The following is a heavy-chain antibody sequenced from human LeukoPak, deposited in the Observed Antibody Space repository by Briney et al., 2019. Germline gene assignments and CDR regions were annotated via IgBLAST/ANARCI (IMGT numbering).Heavy chain of an antibody. J-gene: IGHJ3*01. V-gene: IGHV3-13*01. CDR3: ARVGTGDAFDV. CDR2: IGTAGDT. CDR1: GFTFSRDW. Sequence: GGSLRLSCAASGFTFSRDWMHWVRQATGKGLEWVSAIGTAGDTYYPGSVKGRFTISRENAKNSLYLQMNSLRAGDTAVYYCARVGTGDAFDVWGQGTMVTVSS. D-gene: IGHD1/OR15-1a*01.